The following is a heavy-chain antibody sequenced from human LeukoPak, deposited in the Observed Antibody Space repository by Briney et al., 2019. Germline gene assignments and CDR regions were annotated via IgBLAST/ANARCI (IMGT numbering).Heavy chain of an antibody. D-gene: IGHD6-13*01. J-gene: IGHJ4*02. CDR3: ARDRGIAAGLDY. CDR1: GYTFTGYY. CDR2: INPNSGGT. V-gene: IGHV1-2*02. Sequence: GASVKVSCKASGYTFTGYYMHWVRQAPGQGLEWVGWINPNSGGTNYAQKFQGRVTMTRDTSISTAYMELSRLRSDDTAVYYCARDRGIAAGLDYWGQGTLVTVSS.